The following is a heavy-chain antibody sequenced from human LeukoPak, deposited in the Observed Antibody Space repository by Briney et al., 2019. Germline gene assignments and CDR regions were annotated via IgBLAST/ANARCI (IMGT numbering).Heavy chain of an antibody. CDR2: ISSSGSIM. V-gene: IGHV3-48*03. CDR1: GFSFSSYE. CDR3: SGQYSSSSVVDY. D-gene: IGHD6-6*01. J-gene: IGHJ4*02. Sequence: GGSLRLSCAASGFSFSSYEMNWVRQAPGKGLEWVSYISSSGSIMYYADSVKGRFTFSRVNAKNSLYLQMNSLRAEDTAIYYCSGQYSSSSVVDYWGQGTLVTVSS.